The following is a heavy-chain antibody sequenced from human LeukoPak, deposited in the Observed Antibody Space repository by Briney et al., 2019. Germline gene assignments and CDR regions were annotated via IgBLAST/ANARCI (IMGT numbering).Heavy chain of an antibody. D-gene: IGHD3-9*01. J-gene: IGHJ4*02. Sequence: ASVKVSCRASGYTFTGYYMHWVRQAPGHGLEWMGWINPNSGGTNYAQKFQGRVTMTRDTSISTAYMELSRLRSDDTAVYYCASDYDILTGYDYWGQGTLVTVSS. CDR1: GYTFTGYY. V-gene: IGHV1-2*02. CDR2: INPNSGGT. CDR3: ASDYDILTGYDY.